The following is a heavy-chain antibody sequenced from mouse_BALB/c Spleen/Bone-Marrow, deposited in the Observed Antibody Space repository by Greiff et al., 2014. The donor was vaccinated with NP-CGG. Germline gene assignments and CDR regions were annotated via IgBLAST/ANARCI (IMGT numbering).Heavy chain of an antibody. D-gene: IGHD2-3*01. CDR1: GYTFTSYW. Sequence: QVQLQQSGAELVRPGASVKLSCKASGYTFTSYWINWVKQRPGQGLEWIGNIYPSDSYTNYNQKFEDKATLTVDKSSSTAYMQLSSPTSEDSAVYYCTRDDGSFAYWGQGTLVTVSA. J-gene: IGHJ3*01. V-gene: IGHV1-69*02. CDR2: IYPSDSYT. CDR3: TRDDGSFAY.